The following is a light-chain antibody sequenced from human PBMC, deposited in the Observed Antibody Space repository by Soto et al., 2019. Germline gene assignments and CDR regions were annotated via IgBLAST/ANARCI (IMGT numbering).Light chain of an antibody. CDR1: QNIINW. CDR2: DAS. J-gene: IGKJ4*01. V-gene: IGKV1-5*01. Sequence: DIQMTQSPYTLSASVGDRVTITCRASQNIINWLAWYQQKPGKAPNLLISDASTLESGVPSRFSGSGPGTEFTLTISSLQPDDFATYYCQQYKSYPLTFGGGTKVDIK. CDR3: QQYKSYPLT.